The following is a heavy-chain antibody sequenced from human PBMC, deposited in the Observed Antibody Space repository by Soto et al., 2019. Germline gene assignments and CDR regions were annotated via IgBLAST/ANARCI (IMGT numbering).Heavy chain of an antibody. CDR2: IYYSGST. CDR1: GGSISSYY. D-gene: IGHD6-6*01. J-gene: IGHJ4*02. V-gene: IGHV4-59*01. Sequence: QVQLQESGPGLVKPSETLSLTCTVSGGSISSYYWSWIRQPPGRGLEWIGYIYYSGSTNYNPSLKGRVTMSVDTSKNQFSLKLSSVTAADTAVYYCARLSIAARPGRGLGFDYWGQGTLVTVSS. CDR3: ARLSIAARPGRGLGFDY.